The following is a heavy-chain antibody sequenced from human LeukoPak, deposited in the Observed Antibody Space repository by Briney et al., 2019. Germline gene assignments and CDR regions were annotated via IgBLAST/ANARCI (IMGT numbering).Heavy chain of an antibody. V-gene: IGHV3-74*01. CDR3: AKRGSVGTLGHFDY. CDR1: GFTFTTHW. J-gene: IGHJ4*02. CDR2: IKPDGSDT. D-gene: IGHD6-13*01. Sequence: PGGSLRLSCGASGFTFTTHWIHWVRQAPGKGLVWVSRIKPDGSDTNYADSVKGRFTISRDNSKNTLFLQMNSLRAEDTAVYYCAKRGSVGTLGHFDYWGQGTLVTVSS.